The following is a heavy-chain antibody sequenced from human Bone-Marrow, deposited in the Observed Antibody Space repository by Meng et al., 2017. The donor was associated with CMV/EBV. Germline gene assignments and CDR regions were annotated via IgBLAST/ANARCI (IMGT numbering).Heavy chain of an antibody. Sequence: GGSLRLSCAASGFTVSSNYMSWVRQAPGKGLEWVSVIYSGGSTYYADSVKGRFTISRDNAKNSLYLQMNSLRAEDTAVYYCARDGGGVFWSGYYTFYHYYGMDVWGQGTTVTGSS. J-gene: IGHJ6*01. V-gene: IGHV3-53*01. CDR1: GFTVSSNY. CDR2: IYSGGST. CDR3: ARDGGGVFWSGYYTFYHYYGMDV. D-gene: IGHD3-3*01.